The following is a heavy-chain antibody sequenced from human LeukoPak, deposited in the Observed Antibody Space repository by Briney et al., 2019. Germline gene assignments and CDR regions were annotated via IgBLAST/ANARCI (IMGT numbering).Heavy chain of an antibody. CDR1: GYTFTGYY. J-gene: IGHJ4*02. CDR3: ARGGDIVLMVYAQHFDY. Sequence: GASVKVSCKASGYTFTGYYMHWVRQAPGQGLEWMGWINPNSGGTNYAQKFQGRVTMTRDTSISTAYMELSRLRSDDTAVYYCARGGDIVLMVYAQHFDYWGQGTLVTVSS. CDR2: INPNSGGT. V-gene: IGHV1-2*02. D-gene: IGHD2-8*01.